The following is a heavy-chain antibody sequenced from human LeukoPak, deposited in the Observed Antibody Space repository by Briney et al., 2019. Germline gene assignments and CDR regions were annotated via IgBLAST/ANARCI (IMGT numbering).Heavy chain of an antibody. CDR2: INSDGSRT. CDR1: GFTLSSYW. D-gene: IGHD2-21*02. CDR3: ARTSGFSGHWGDFDL. J-gene: IGHJ4*02. V-gene: IGHV3-74*01. Sequence: PGGSLRLSCAVSGFTLSSYWMHWVRQVPGKGLMWVSRINSDGSRTNYADSVRGRFTVSRDNAKNTLYLQMNSLGDEDTALYYCARTSGFSGHWGDFDLWGQGTLVTVSS.